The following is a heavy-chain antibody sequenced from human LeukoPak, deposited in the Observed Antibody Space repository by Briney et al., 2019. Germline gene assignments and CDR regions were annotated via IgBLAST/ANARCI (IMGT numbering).Heavy chain of an antibody. CDR2: INHSGST. CDR3: ARLGAMVRGVIGY. CDR1: GGSFSGYY. V-gene: IGHV4-34*01. J-gene: IGHJ4*02. Sequence: SETLSLTCAVYGGSFSGYYWSWIRQPPGKGLEWIGEINHSGSTYYNPSLKSRVTISVDTSKNQFSLKLSSVTAADTAVYYCARLGAMVRGVIGYWGQGTLVTVSS. D-gene: IGHD3-10*01.